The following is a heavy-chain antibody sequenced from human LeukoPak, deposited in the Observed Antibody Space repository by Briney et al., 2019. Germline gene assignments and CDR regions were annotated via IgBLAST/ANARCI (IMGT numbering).Heavy chain of an antibody. J-gene: IGHJ4*02. V-gene: IGHV3-20*04. CDR2: INWNGDNT. D-gene: IGHD6-19*01. CDR1: GFTFDDYA. CDR3: AKDRWGAVASFDY. Sequence: GGSLRLSCVASGFTFDDYAMSWVRQAPGKGLEWVSGINWNGDNTVYADSVKGRFTISRDNSKNMLYLQMNSLGTEDTAVYYCAKDRWGAVASFDYWGQGTLVTVSS.